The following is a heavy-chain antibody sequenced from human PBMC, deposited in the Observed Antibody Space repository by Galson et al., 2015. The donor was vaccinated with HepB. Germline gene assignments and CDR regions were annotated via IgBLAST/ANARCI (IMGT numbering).Heavy chain of an antibody. D-gene: IGHD2-2*03. CDR2: ISSSSSTI. CDR3: ASLDIVVVPAAPGYWFDP. CDR1: GFTFSSYS. V-gene: IGHV3-48*04. J-gene: IGHJ5*02. Sequence: SLRLSCAASGFTFSSYSMNWVRQAPGKGLEWVSYISSSSSTIYYADSVKGRFTISRDNAKNSLYLQMNSLRAEDTAVYYCASLDIVVVPAAPGYWFDPWGQGTLVTVPS.